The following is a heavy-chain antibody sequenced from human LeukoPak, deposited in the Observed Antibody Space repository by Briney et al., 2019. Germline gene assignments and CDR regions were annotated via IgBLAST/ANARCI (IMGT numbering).Heavy chain of an antibody. D-gene: IGHD1-1*01. V-gene: IGHV3-23*01. Sequence: GGSLRLSCVASGFTFNTHAMTWVRQAPGKGLEWVSGIPGSGASAYYADSVKGRFTISRDNSKNTLYLRMNSLRVEDTAVYYCAKSGTSRDHWGQGTLVTVSS. J-gene: IGHJ4*02. CDR3: AKSGTSRDH. CDR1: GFTFNTHA. CDR2: IPGSGASA.